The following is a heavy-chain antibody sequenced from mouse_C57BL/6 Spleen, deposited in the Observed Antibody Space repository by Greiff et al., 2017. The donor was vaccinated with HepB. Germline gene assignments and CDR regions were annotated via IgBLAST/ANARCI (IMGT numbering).Heavy chain of an antibody. CDR3: ARAEGGAMDY. CDR2: IDPSDSYT. V-gene: IGHV1-69*01. J-gene: IGHJ4*01. Sequence: VQLQQPGAELVMPGASVKLSCKASGYTLTSYWMHWVKQRPGQGLEWIGEIDPSDSYTNYNQKFKGKTTMTVDKSSGTAYMQLSSLTSEDSAVYYCARAEGGAMDYWGQGTSVTVSS. D-gene: IGHD6-1*01. CDR1: GYTLTSYW.